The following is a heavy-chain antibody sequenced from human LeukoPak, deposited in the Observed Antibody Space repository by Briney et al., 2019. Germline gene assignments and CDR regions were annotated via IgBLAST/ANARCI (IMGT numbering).Heavy chain of an antibody. J-gene: IGHJ6*02. CDR2: IFYSGST. CDR1: GGSISSYY. Sequence: PSETLSLTCTVSGGSISSYYWSWIRQPPGKGLEWIGYIFYSGSTNYNPSLKSRVTISVDTSKNQFSLKLSSVTAADTVVYYCARVAPQQLSFFYYYYGMDVWGQGTTVTVSS. CDR3: ARVAPQQLSFFYYYYGMDV. D-gene: IGHD6-13*01. V-gene: IGHV4-59*01.